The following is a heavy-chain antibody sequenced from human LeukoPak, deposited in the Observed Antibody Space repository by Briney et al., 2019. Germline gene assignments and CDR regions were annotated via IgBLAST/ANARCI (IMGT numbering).Heavy chain of an antibody. CDR1: GGSISSSSYY. J-gene: IGHJ4*02. CDR3: AREPLGYCSSTSCHQGDYFDY. V-gene: IGHV4-39*07. D-gene: IGHD2-2*01. Sequence: PSETLSLTCTVSGGSISSSSYYWGWIRQPPGKGLEWIGSIYYSGSTYYNPSLKSRVTISVDTSKNQFSLKLSSVTAADTAVYYCAREPLGYCSSTSCHQGDYFDYWGQGTLVTVSS. CDR2: IYYSGST.